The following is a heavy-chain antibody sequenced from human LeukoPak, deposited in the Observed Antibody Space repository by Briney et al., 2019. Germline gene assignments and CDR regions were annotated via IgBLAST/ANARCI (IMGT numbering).Heavy chain of an antibody. CDR2: IYPGYSDA. V-gene: IGHV5-51*01. CDR3: ARQISYYDILTGYPPGFDY. J-gene: IGHJ4*02. Sequence: GESLKISCKISGYKLTNNWIGWVRQVPGKGLEWMGLIYPGYSDAKYSPSFQGQVTLSVDASISTAYLQLSGLRASDTAMYYCARQISYYDILTGYPPGFDYWGQGTLVTVSS. CDR1: GYKLTNNW. D-gene: IGHD3-9*01.